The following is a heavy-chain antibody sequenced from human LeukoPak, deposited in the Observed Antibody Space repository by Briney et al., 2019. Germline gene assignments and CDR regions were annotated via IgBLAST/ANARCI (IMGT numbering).Heavy chain of an antibody. CDR2: INAGHGNT. CDR1: GYTFTSYA. D-gene: IGHD1-14*01. Sequence: ASVKVSCKASGYTFTSYAIQWVRQAPGQRLEWMGWINAGHGNTKYSQNFRGRVTITRDTSASTAYMELSSLRSEDTAVYYCARGAGFAEPLPEYWGQGTLLTVSS. CDR3: ARGAGFAEPLPEY. J-gene: IGHJ4*02. V-gene: IGHV1-3*01.